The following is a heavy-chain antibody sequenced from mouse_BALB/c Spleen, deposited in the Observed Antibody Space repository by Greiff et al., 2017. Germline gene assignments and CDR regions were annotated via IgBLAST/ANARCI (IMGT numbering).Heavy chain of an antibody. CDR3: ARGASTVAPHCDFDV. CDR2: ISSGSSTI. Sequence: EVQVVESGGGLVQPGGSRKLSCAASGFTFSSFGMHWVRQAPEKGLEWVAYISSGSSTIYYADTVKGRFTISRDTPKNTLFLQMTSLRSEDTAMYYCARGASTVAPHCDFDVWGAGTTVTVSS. D-gene: IGHD1-1*01. CDR1: GFTFSSFG. V-gene: IGHV5-17*02. J-gene: IGHJ1*01.